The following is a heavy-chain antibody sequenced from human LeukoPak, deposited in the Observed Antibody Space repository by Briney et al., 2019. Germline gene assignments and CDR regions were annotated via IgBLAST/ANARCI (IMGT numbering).Heavy chain of an antibody. CDR2: ISDSGGST. V-gene: IGHV3-23*01. J-gene: IGHJ3*02. CDR3: AKNSCSGGSCYAPYDAFDI. Sequence: GGSLRLSCAASGLTFSSYAMSWVRQAPGKGLEWVSAISDSGGSTYYADSVKGRFTISRDNSKNTLYLQMNSLRAEDTAVYYYAKNSCSGGSCYAPYDAFDIWGQGTMVTVSS. D-gene: IGHD2-15*01. CDR1: GLTFSSYA.